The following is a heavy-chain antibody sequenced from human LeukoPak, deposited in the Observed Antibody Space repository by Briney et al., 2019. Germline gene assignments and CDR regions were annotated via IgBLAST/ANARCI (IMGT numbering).Heavy chain of an antibody. CDR1: GFTFSNAW. V-gene: IGHV3-15*01. D-gene: IGHD3-10*01. Sequence: GGSLRLSCAASGFTFSNAWMSWVRQAPGKGLEWVGRIKSKTDGGTTDYAAPVKGRFTISRDDSKNTLYLQMNSLKTEDTAVYYCTTDPPITMVRGLGDYWGQGTLVTVSS. CDR2: IKSKTDGGTT. J-gene: IGHJ4*02. CDR3: TTDPPITMVRGLGDY.